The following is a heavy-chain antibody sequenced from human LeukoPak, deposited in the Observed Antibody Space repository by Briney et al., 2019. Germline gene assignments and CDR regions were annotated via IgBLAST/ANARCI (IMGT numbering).Heavy chain of an antibody. D-gene: IGHD4-17*01. CDR2: IYYSGST. Sequence: SETLSLTCTVSGGSISSYYWSWIRQPPGKGLEWIGYIYYSGSTNYNPSLKSRVTISEDTSKNQFSLKLSSVTAADTAVYYCARDYGDYRWFDPWGQGTLVTVSS. CDR1: GGSISSYY. V-gene: IGHV4-59*01. J-gene: IGHJ5*02. CDR3: ARDYGDYRWFDP.